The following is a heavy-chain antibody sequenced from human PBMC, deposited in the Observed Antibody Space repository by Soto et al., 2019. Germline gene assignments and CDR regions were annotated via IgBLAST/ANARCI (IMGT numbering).Heavy chain of an antibody. Sequence: AAVKVSCKASGYTFTGYYIHWGRQAPGQGLEWMGWINPNSGGTTYAQKFQGRVTMTRDTSISTAYMELSRLRSDDTAVYYCARDVDTAMVTYYWGQGTLVTVSS. CDR3: ARDVDTAMVTYY. CDR2: INPNSGGT. V-gene: IGHV1-2*02. J-gene: IGHJ4*02. D-gene: IGHD5-18*01. CDR1: GYTFTGYY.